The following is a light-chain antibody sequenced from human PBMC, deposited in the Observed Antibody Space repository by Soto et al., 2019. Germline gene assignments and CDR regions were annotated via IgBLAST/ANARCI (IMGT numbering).Light chain of an antibody. V-gene: IGKV1-5*02. CDR1: QSISTW. J-gene: IGKJ1*01. CDR2: DAS. Sequence: DIQMTQSPSTLSASVGDRVTIICRASQSISTWLAWYQLKPGKAPKLLIYDASTLEGGVPSRFSGIGSGTEFTLTISGLQPDDFATDYCQHSWTFGQGTKVDNK. CDR3: QHSWT.